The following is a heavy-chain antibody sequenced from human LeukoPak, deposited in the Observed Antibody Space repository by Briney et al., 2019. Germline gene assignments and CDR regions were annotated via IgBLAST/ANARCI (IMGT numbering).Heavy chain of an antibody. CDR3: AKVATWTYFDY. CDR2: INSDGSST. CDR1: GFTFRSYW. D-gene: IGHD3/OR15-3a*01. V-gene: IGHV3-74*01. Sequence: GGSLRLSCAASGFTFRSYWMHWVREVPGKGLVWVSRINSDGSSTTYADSVKGRFTISRDNAKNTLYLQMNSLRAEDTAVYYCAKVATWTYFDYWGQGTLVTVSS. J-gene: IGHJ4*02.